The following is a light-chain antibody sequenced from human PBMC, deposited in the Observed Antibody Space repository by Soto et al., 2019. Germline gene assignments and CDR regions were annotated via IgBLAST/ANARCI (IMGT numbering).Light chain of an antibody. J-gene: IGKJ1*01. V-gene: IGKV3-20*01. CDR3: QQYGGSPRT. CDR2: GAS. Sequence: EIVLTQSPGTLSLSPGERATLSCRASQSLSSGYVAWYQQKAAQAPRLLIYGASSRATGIPDRFSGSGSGTDFTLTINRLEPEDFAVYYCQQYGGSPRTFGQGTKV. CDR1: QSLSSGY.